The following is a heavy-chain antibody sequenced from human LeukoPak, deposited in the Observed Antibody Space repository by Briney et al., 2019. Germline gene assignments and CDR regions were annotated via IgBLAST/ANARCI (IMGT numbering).Heavy chain of an antibody. J-gene: IGHJ4*02. CDR3: AREMGGYPFDY. CDR2: ISGSGITI. CDR1: GFTFSSFE. Sequence: GGSLRLSCAASGFTFSSFEMNWVRQAPGKGLEWVSYISGSGITIYYADSVKGRFTISRDNAKDSLYLQMNSLRAGDTAVYYCAREMGGYPFDYWGQGTLVTVSS. V-gene: IGHV3-48*03. D-gene: IGHD5-12*01.